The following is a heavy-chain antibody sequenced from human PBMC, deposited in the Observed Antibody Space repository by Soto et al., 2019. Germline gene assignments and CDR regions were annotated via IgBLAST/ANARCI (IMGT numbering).Heavy chain of an antibody. D-gene: IGHD3-3*01. V-gene: IGHV1-69*12. CDR1: GGTFSSYA. Sequence: QVQLVQSGAEVKKPGSSVKVSCKASGGTFSSYAISWVRQAPGQGLEWMGGIIPIFGTANSAQKFQGRVLIAADESTGTAYMGLSSMRFAETAVYYCAIVRGYDFWSALTYCGQVTLVTVSS. J-gene: IGHJ4*02. CDR2: IIPIFGTA. CDR3: AIVRGYDFWSALTY.